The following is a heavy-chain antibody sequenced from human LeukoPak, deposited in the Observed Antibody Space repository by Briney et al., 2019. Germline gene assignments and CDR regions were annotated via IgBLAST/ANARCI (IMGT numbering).Heavy chain of an antibody. J-gene: IGHJ6*03. CDR2: IIPIFGTA. D-gene: IGHD6-19*01. V-gene: IGHV1-69*05. CDR1: GGTFSSYA. Sequence: SVKVSCKASGGTFSSYAISWVRQAPGQGLERMGRIIPIFGTANYAQKFQGRVTITTDESTSTAYMELSSLRSEDTAVYYCARAGGAVAGHYYYMDVWGKGTTVTVSS. CDR3: ARAGGAVAGHYYYMDV.